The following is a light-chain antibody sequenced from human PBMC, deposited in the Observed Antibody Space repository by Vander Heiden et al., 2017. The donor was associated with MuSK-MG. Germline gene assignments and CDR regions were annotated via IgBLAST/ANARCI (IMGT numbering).Light chain of an antibody. Sequence: DIQMSQSPSSLSAPVGARVTISCQANQNIRNYLNWYQQRPGRAPKLLIYETSILQAGVPSRFSGGGSGANFNLTISSLQPEDIATYYCQQYDSLPPFTFGGGTKVEI. V-gene: IGKV1-33*01. J-gene: IGKJ4*01. CDR3: QQYDSLPPFT. CDR1: QNIRNY. CDR2: ETS.